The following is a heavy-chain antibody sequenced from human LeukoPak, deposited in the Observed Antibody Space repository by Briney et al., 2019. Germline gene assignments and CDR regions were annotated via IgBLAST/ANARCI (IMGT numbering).Heavy chain of an antibody. CDR2: IYYSGRT. Sequence: PSETLSLTCTVSGGSISSSSYYWGWIRQPPGKGLEWIGNIYYSGRTNYNPSLKSRVTISVDTSKNQFSLKLSSVTAADTAVYYCAGEDTAMANDAFDIWGQGTMVTVSS. J-gene: IGHJ3*02. CDR3: AGEDTAMANDAFDI. CDR1: GGSISSSSYY. V-gene: IGHV4-39*07. D-gene: IGHD5-18*01.